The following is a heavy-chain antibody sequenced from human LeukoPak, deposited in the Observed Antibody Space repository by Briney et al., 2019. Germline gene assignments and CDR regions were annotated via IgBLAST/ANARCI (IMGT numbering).Heavy chain of an antibody. Sequence: SQTLSLTCTVSGGSISSGDYYWSWIRQPPGKGLAWIGYIYYSGSTYYNPSLKSRVTISVDTSKNQFSLKLSSVTAADTAVYYCARARGTYYYDSSGYYDYWGQGTLVTVSS. V-gene: IGHV4-30-4*01. CDR2: IYYSGST. J-gene: IGHJ4*02. CDR3: ARARGTYYYDSSGYYDY. D-gene: IGHD3-22*01. CDR1: GGSISSGDYY.